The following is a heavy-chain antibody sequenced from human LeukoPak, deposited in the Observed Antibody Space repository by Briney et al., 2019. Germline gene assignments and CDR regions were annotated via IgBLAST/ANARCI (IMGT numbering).Heavy chain of an antibody. D-gene: IGHD1-26*01. J-gene: IGHJ4*02. V-gene: IGHV3-23*01. Sequence: GGSLRLSCAASGFTFSSYAMSWVRQAPGKGLEWVSAISGSGGSTYYADSVKGRFTISRGNSKNTLYLQMNSLRAEDTAVYYCAKHPRSHTRESEDYWGQGTLVTVSS. CDR3: AKHPRSHTRESEDY. CDR1: GFTFSSYA. CDR2: ISGSGGST.